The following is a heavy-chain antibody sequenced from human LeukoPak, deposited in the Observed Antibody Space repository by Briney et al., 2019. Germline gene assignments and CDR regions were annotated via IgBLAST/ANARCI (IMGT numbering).Heavy chain of an antibody. V-gene: IGHV4-4*07. D-gene: IGHD4-17*01. Sequence: SETLSLTCTVSGGSISSYYWSWIRQPAGKGLEWIGRIYTSGSTNYNPSLKSRVTMSVDTSKNQFSLKPSSVTAADTAVYYCARGNDYGDYVDYWGQGTPVTVSS. J-gene: IGHJ4*02. CDR2: IYTSGST. CDR1: GGSISSYY. CDR3: ARGNDYGDYVDY.